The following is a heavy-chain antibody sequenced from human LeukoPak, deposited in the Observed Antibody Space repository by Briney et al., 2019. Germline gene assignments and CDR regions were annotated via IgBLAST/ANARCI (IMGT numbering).Heavy chain of an antibody. CDR3: AREKVVTSTYSWLDP. CDR1: GYTFNGYY. V-gene: IGHV1-2*02. J-gene: IGHJ5*02. CDR2: INPDTRGT. Sequence: GASVKVSCKASGYTFNGYYIHWVRQAPGQGLEWMGWINPDTRGTNYAQKLQGKVTMTRDTSISTDYMELSRLRSDDTAMYYCAREKVVTSTYSWLDPWGQGTLVTVSS. D-gene: IGHD2-21*02.